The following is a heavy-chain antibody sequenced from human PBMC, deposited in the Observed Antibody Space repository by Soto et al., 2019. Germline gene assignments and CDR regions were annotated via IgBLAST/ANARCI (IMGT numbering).Heavy chain of an antibody. CDR1: GFTFSRYG. Sequence: EVQLVESGGGLVKPGGSLRLSCAASGFTFSRYGMNWLRQAPGKGLEWVASISSTTSYVYYADSMKGRFTVSRDNAKNSVYLEMNSLSAEDTAVYYCARESEDLTSNFDYWGQGTLVTVSS. V-gene: IGHV3-21*02. CDR3: ARESEDLTSNFDY. J-gene: IGHJ4*02. CDR2: ISSTTSYV.